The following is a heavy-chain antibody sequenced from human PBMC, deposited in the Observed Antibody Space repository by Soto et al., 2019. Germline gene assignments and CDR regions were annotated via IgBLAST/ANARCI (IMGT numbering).Heavy chain of an antibody. V-gene: IGHV3-33*01. CDR1: GFTFSSYG. CDR2: IWYDGSNK. Sequence: QVQLVESGGGVVQPGRSLRLSCAASGFTFSSYGMHWVRQAPGKGLEWVAVIWYDGSNKYYADSVKGRFTISRDNSKKTLYLQMNSLRAEDTALYYCARDEWQWLVLYAFDIWGQGTIVTVSS. CDR3: ARDEWQWLVLYAFDI. J-gene: IGHJ3*02. D-gene: IGHD6-19*01.